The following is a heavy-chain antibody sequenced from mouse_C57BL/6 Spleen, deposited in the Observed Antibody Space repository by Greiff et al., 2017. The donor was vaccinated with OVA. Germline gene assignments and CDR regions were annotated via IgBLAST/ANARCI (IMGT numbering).Heavy chain of an antibody. CDR2: IDPSDSYT. V-gene: IGHV1-69*01. CDR1: GYTFTSYW. Sequence: VQLQQPGAELVMPGASVKLSCKASGYTFTSYWMHWVKQRPGQGLEWIGEIDPSDSYTNYNQKFKGKSTFTVDKSSSTAYMQLSSLTSEDSAVYYCARWLLLANYFDYWGQGTTLTVSS. J-gene: IGHJ2*01. D-gene: IGHD2-3*01. CDR3: ARWLLLANYFDY.